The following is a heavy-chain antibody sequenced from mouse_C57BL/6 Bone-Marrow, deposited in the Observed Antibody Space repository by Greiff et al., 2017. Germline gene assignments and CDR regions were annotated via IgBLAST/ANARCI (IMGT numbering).Heavy chain of an antibody. D-gene: IGHD1-1*01. V-gene: IGHV1-42*01. CDR3: ARPYYYGSSYAMDY. CDR2: INPSTGGT. J-gene: IGHJ4*01. Sequence: EVQLVESGPELVKPGASVKISCKASGYSFTGYYMNWVKQSPEKSLEWIGEINPSTGGTTYNQKFKAKATLTVDKSSSTAYMQLKSLTSEDSAVYYCARPYYYGSSYAMDYWGQGTSVTVSS. CDR1: GYSFTGYY.